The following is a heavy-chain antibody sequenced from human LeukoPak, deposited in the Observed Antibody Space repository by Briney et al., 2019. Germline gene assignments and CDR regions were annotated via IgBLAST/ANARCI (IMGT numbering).Heavy chain of an antibody. D-gene: IGHD6-19*01. CDR2: ISGSGGST. CDR1: GFTFSRYG. J-gene: IGHJ4*02. CDR3: AKDHLPGIVVADRDY. Sequence: GATLRLSCAASGFTFSRYGMSWVRQAPGKGLEWVSAISGSGGSTYYADSVKGRFTISRDNSKNTLYLQINSLRAEDTAVYYCAKDHLPGIVVADRDYWGQGTLVTVSS. V-gene: IGHV3-23*01.